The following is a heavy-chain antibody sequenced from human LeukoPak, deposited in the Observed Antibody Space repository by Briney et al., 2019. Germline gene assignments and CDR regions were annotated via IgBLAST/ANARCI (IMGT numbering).Heavy chain of an antibody. Sequence: PGGSLRLSCAASGFTFSNYVMHWVCQAPGKGLEWVALISYDGSDKYYSDSVKGRFTISRDNSKNTLYLQLNSLRAEDTAVYYCAKDPRRYSRTGGYFDYWGQGTLVTVSS. CDR1: GFTFSNYV. CDR2: ISYDGSDK. V-gene: IGHV3-30*18. J-gene: IGHJ4*02. D-gene: IGHD6-13*01. CDR3: AKDPRRYSRTGGYFDY.